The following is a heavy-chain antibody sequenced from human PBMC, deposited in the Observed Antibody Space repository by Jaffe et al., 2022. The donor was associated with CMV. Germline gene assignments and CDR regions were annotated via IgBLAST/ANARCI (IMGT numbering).Heavy chain of an antibody. CDR3: ARDASSACSSTSCHSYAFDI. CDR2: IWNDGGSK. Sequence: QVQLVESGGGVVQPGRSLRLSCAASGFTFSSKGMHWVRQAPGKGLEWVAIIWNDGGSKFYADSVKGRFTISRDNSKNTLYLQMNSLGAEDTAVYYCARDASSACSSTSCHSYAFDIWGQGTMVTVSS. V-gene: IGHV3-33*08. J-gene: IGHJ3*02. D-gene: IGHD2-2*01. CDR1: GFTFSSKG.